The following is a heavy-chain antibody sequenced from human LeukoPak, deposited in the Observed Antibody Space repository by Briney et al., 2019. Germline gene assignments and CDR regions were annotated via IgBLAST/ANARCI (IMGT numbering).Heavy chain of an antibody. J-gene: IGHJ4*02. Sequence: GGSLRLSCAASGFTFSSYAMSWVRQAPGKGLEWVSAISGSGGSTYYADSVKGRFTISRDNSKNTLYPQMNSLRAEDTAVYYCAKQEDIVVVPAALVYFDYWGQGTLVTVSS. CDR3: AKQEDIVVVPAALVYFDY. V-gene: IGHV3-23*01. CDR2: ISGSGGST. CDR1: GFTFSSYA. D-gene: IGHD2-2*01.